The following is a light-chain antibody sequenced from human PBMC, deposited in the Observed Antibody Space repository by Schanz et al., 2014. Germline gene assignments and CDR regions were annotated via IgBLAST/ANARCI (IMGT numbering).Light chain of an antibody. CDR3: SSYAGSAHV. V-gene: IGLV2-8*01. J-gene: IGLJ1*01. Sequence: QSALTQPPSASGSPGQSVTISCTGSSIYKYVSWYQQHPGKAPKLMIYEVTERPSGVPDRFSGSKSVNTASLTVSGLQAEDEADYYCSSYAGSAHVFGTGTKVTVL. CDR1: SIYKY. CDR2: EVT.